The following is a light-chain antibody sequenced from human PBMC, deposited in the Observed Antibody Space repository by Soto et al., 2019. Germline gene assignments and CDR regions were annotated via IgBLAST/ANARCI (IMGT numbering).Light chain of an antibody. CDR1: QSVSSN. Sequence: EIVMTQSPATLSLSPGERATLSCRASQSVSSNLAWYQQKPGQAPRLLIYGASTRATGIPARFSGSGSGTEFTLTISSLQSEDFAVYYCEQYNNWPPWTFGQWTKVDIK. J-gene: IGKJ1*01. CDR2: GAS. CDR3: EQYNNWPPWT. V-gene: IGKV3-15*01.